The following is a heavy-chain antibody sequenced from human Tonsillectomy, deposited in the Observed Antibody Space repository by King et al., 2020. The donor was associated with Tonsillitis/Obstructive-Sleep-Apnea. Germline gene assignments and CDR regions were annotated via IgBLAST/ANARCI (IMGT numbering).Heavy chain of an antibody. CDR1: GFSLSNAGMG. D-gene: IGHD1-14*01. V-gene: IGHV2-26*01. CDR2: IFPNDEK. CDR3: ARMTLYNNNYSEGYFGY. Sequence: VTLKESGPVLVKPTETLTLTCTVSGFSLSNAGMGVSWIRQPPGKALEWLAHIFPNDEKSYSTSLKSRLTISKDTSKSQVVLTMTNMDPVDTATYYCARMTLYNNNYSEGYFGYWGQGTLVTVSS. J-gene: IGHJ4*02.